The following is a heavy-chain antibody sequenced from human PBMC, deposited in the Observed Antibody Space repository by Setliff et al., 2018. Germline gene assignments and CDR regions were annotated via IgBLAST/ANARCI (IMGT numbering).Heavy chain of an antibody. CDR1: GYSISSGYY. CDR2: IDSSGTT. Sequence: TLSLTCAVSGYSISSGYYWGWIRQPPERGPEWIGFIDSSGTTRYNSSLGSRVSISLDTSKTQFSLKMTSVTAADTAVYYCARGFPYFSWGLGTLVTVSS. J-gene: IGHJ5*02. V-gene: IGHV4-38-2*01. D-gene: IGHD1-26*01. CDR3: ARGFPYFS.